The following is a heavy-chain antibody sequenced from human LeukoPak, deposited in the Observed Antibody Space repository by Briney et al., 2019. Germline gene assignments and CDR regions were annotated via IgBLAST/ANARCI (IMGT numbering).Heavy chain of an antibody. D-gene: IGHD1-26*01. CDR2: IHYSGGT. Sequence: SETLSLTCSVAGGSISSHYWSWIRQPPGKGLEWIGYIHYSGGTNYNPSLKSRVTVSVDTAQNQFSLNLTSVTAADTAVYYCARLVGGLYYFDYWGQGTLVTVSA. CDR3: ARLVGGLYYFDY. V-gene: IGHV4-59*08. CDR1: GGSISSHY. J-gene: IGHJ4*02.